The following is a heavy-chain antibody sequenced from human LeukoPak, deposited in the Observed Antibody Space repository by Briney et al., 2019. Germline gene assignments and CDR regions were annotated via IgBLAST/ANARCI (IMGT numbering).Heavy chain of an antibody. Sequence: SGPTLVKPTQTLTLTCTFSGFSLSTSGVGVGWIRQPPGKALEWLALIYWDDDKRYSPSLKSRLTITKDTSKNQVVLTMTNMDPVDTATYHCAHNYRYYYDSSGYYFDYWGQGTLVTVSS. CDR3: AHNYRYYYDSSGYYFDY. CDR1: GFSLSTSGVG. V-gene: IGHV2-5*02. J-gene: IGHJ4*02. D-gene: IGHD3-22*01. CDR2: IYWDDDK.